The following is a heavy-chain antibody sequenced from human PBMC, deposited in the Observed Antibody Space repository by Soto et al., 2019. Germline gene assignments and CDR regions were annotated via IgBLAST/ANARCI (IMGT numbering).Heavy chain of an antibody. CDR2: ISGSGGST. V-gene: IGHV3-23*01. CDR3: AHLVRIAVATFGVDDFDI. CDR1: GFTFSSDA. J-gene: IGHJ3*02. Sequence: GGSLRLSCAASGFTFSSDAMSWVRQAPGKGLEWVSAISGSGGSTYYADSVKGRFTISRDNSKNTLYLQMNSLRAEDTAVYYCAHLVRIAVATFGVDDFDIWGQENMVTVSS. D-gene: IGHD6-19*01.